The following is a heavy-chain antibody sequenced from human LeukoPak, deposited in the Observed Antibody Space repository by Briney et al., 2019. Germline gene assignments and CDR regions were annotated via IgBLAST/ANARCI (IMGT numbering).Heavy chain of an antibody. J-gene: IGHJ3*02. D-gene: IGHD2-15*01. Sequence: GGSLRLSCAASGFTFSSYGMHWVRQAPGKGLEWVAVIWYDGSNKYYADSVKGRFTISRDNSKNTLYLQMNSLRAEDTAVYYCARETYCSGGSCSHRAAFDIWGQGTMVTVSS. V-gene: IGHV3-33*01. CDR3: ARETYCSGGSCSHRAAFDI. CDR2: IWYDGSNK. CDR1: GFTFSSYG.